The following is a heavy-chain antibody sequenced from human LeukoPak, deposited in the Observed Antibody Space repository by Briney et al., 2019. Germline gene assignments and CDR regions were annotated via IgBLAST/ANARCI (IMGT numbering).Heavy chain of an antibody. CDR1: GYSVTSYW. Sequence: GESLKISCKGSGYSVTSYWIGGVRQMPGKGLEWMGIIYPGDSDTRYSPSFQGQVTNSADKSITTAYQQWSSLKAYDTAMYYCGRPIWEYYYDILEAFDLSGDGTMVAVSS. CDR2: IYPGDSDT. D-gene: IGHD3-22*01. CDR3: GRPIWEYYYDILEAFDL. J-gene: IGHJ3*01. V-gene: IGHV5-51*01.